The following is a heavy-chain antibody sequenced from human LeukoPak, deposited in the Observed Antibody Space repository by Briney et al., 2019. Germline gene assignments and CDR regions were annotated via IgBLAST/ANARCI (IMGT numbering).Heavy chain of an antibody. D-gene: IGHD4-11*01. CDR2: INHSGST. Sequence: PSETLSHTCAVYGGSFSGYYWSWIRQPPGKGLEWIGEINHSGSTNYNPSLKSRVTISVDTSKNQFSLKLSSVTAADTAVYYCARGSGTVAYWGQGTLVTVSS. V-gene: IGHV4-34*01. CDR3: ARGSGTVAY. CDR1: GGSFSGYY. J-gene: IGHJ4*02.